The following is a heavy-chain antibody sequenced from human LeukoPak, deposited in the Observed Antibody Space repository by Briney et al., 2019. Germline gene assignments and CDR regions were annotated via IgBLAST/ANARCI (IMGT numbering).Heavy chain of an antibody. V-gene: IGHV1-18*01. CDR1: GYTFTSYG. CDR2: ISAYNGNT. J-gene: IGHJ4*02. Sequence: ASVKVSCKASGYTFTSYGINWVRQAPGQGLEWMGWISAYNGNTNYAQKLQGRVTMTTDTSTSTAYMELRSLRSDDTAVYYCARATVPYNWNDYWGQGTLVTVSS. D-gene: IGHD1-20*01. CDR3: ARATVPYNWNDY.